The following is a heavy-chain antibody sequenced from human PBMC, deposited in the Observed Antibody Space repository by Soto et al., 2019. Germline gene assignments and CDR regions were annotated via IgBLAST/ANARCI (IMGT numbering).Heavy chain of an antibody. CDR3: AKDAPRRDGWNYFDH. J-gene: IGHJ4*02. D-gene: IGHD6-19*01. Sequence: GGSLRLSCVASGFSFKNQDMCWVRQAPGKGLEWVSGISASGEYSYHADSVKGRFTISRDNSKNTLYMQMNSLRAEDTAVYYCAKDAPRRDGWNYFDHWGQGALVTVSS. V-gene: IGHV3-23*01. CDR1: GFSFKNQD. CDR2: ISASGEYS.